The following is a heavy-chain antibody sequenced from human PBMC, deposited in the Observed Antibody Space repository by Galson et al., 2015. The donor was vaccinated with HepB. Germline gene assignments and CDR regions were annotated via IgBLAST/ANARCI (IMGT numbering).Heavy chain of an antibody. Sequence: SLRLSCAASGFTFGDYAMSWVRQAPGKGLEWVGFIRSKAYGGTTEYAASVKGRFTISRDDSKSIAYLQMNSLKTEDTAVYYCTRAGPSYDILTGYSYDAFDIWGQGTMVTVSS. D-gene: IGHD3-9*01. CDR3: TRAGPSYDILTGYSYDAFDI. J-gene: IGHJ3*02. V-gene: IGHV3-49*04. CDR2: IRSKAYGGTT. CDR1: GFTFGDYA.